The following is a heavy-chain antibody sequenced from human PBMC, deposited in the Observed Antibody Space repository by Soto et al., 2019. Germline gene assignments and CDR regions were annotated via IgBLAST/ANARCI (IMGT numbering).Heavy chain of an antibody. CDR2: IIHSGTT. CDR3: ATLPHYGDPNAGF. V-gene: IGHV4-4*02. CDR1: GGSMVGGSW. Sequence: PSETLSLTCEVSGGSMVGGSWWTWVRQSPGKGLEWIGEIIHSGTTNYNPSLKSRVTISVDTSKNHFSLKLTSMTAADTAVYYCATLPHYGDPNAGFWGHGILVTVSS. J-gene: IGHJ4*01. D-gene: IGHD4-17*01.